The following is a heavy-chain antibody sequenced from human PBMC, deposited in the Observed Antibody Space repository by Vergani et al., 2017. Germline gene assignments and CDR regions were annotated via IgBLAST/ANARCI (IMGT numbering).Heavy chain of an antibody. CDR2: INPNSGGT. CDR3: ASARYFDSENDY. CDR1: GYTFTGYY. D-gene: IGHD3-9*01. V-gene: IGHV1-2*02. Sequence: VQLVESGGGLVQPGGSLRLSCAASGYTFTGYYMHWVRQAPGQGLEWMGWINPNSGGTNYAQKFQGRVTMTRDTSISTAYMELSRLRSDDTAVYYCASARYFDSENDYWGQGTLVTVSS. J-gene: IGHJ4*02.